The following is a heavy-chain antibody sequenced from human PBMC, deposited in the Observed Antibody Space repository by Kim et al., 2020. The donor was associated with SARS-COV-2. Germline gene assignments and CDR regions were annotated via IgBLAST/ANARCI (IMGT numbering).Heavy chain of an antibody. Sequence: NATPSLQSRVTLSVGTSNNQFSLGLSSVTAADTAIYYCARGHSTSGYDYWGQGALVTVSS. J-gene: IGHJ4*02. CDR3: ARGHSTSGYDY. D-gene: IGHD2-2*01. V-gene: IGHV4-34*01.